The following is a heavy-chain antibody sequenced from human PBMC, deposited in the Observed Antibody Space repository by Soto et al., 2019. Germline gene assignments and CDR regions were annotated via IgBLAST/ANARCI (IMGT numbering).Heavy chain of an antibody. CDR3: AKDNSTRGRYCSSTSCYGPFDY. Sequence: PGGSLRLSCAASGFTFSSYAMSWVRQAPGKGLEWVSAISGSGGSTYYADSVKGRFTISRDNSKNTLYLQMNSLRAEDTAVYYCAKDNSTRGRYCSSTSCYGPFDYWGQGTLVTVSS. J-gene: IGHJ4*02. D-gene: IGHD2-2*01. CDR1: GFTFSSYA. V-gene: IGHV3-23*01. CDR2: ISGSGGST.